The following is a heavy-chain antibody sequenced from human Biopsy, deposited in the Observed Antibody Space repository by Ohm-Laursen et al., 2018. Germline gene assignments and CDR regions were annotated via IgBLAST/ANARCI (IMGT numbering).Heavy chain of an antibody. Sequence: GTLSLTCSVSGGSTNDYFWSWIRQPAGETLEWIGRIYSSGGTSYNPSLKSPISMSMDTSNNQFSLTLTSVTASDTAVYYCARTPGKAVAGRFLDLWGRGTLVTVPS. D-gene: IGHD6-19*01. CDR1: GGSTNDYF. CDR2: IYSSGGT. J-gene: IGHJ2*01. CDR3: ARTPGKAVAGRFLDL. V-gene: IGHV4-4*07.